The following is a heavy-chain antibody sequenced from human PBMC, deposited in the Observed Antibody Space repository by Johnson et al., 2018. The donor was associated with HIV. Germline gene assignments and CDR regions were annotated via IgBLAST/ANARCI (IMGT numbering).Heavy chain of an antibody. CDR1: GFNFDDYA. J-gene: IGHJ3*02. D-gene: IGHD2-21*01. V-gene: IGHV3-9*01. CDR2: INWNGGST. Sequence: EVQLVESGGGLVQPGRSLRLSCAASGFNFDDYAMHWVRQAPGKGLEWVSGINWNGGSTGYADSVKGRFTVSRDNSKNTLFLQMNSLRHEDTAMYYCAKEGDYRVSFGHYSSDAFDMWGQGTMVTVSS. CDR3: AKEGDYRVSFGHYSSDAFDM.